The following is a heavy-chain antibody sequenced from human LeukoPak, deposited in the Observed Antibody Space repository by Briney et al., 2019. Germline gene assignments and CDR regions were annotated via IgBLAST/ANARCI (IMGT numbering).Heavy chain of an antibody. CDR1: GFTFSSYA. CDR3: AKSRSGRNMNFDY. V-gene: IGHV3-23*01. CDR2: ISGSGGST. Sequence: GGSLRLSCAASGFTFSSYAMSWVRQAPGKGLEWVSAISGSGGSTYYADSVKGRFTISRDNSKNTLCLQMNSLRAEDTAVYYCAKSRSGRNMNFDYWGQGTLVTVSS. J-gene: IGHJ4*02. D-gene: IGHD1-26*01.